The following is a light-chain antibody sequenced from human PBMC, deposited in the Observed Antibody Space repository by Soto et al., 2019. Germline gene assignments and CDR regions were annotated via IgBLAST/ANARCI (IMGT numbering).Light chain of an antibody. V-gene: IGLV3-21*04. CDR1: NIGSKS. Sequence: SYELTQPPSVSVAPGKTARITCGGNNIGSKSVHWYQQKPGLAPVLVIYYDSDRPSGIPERFSGSNSGNTATLTISRVEAGDEADYYCQVWDSSSDHPVFGGGTKLTVL. J-gene: IGLJ3*02. CDR2: YDS. CDR3: QVWDSSSDHPV.